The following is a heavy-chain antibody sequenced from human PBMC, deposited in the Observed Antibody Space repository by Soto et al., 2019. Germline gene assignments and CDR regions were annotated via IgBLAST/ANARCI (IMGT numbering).Heavy chain of an antibody. CDR1: GGSFSGYY. CDR2: INHSGST. D-gene: IGHD3-10*01. J-gene: IGHJ6*03. Sequence: SETLSLTCAVYGGSFSGYYWSWIRQPPGKGLEWIGEINHSGSTNYNPSLKSRVTISVDTSKNQFSLKLSSVTAADTAVYYCARVVYYGSGNNKLGNYYYYYMDVWGKGTTVTVSS. V-gene: IGHV4-34*01. CDR3: ARVVYYGSGNNKLGNYYYYYMDV.